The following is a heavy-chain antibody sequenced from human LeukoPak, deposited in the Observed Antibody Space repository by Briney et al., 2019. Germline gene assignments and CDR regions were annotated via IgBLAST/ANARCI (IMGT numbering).Heavy chain of an antibody. V-gene: IGHV4-4*02. J-gene: IGHJ3*02. Sequence: PSGTLSLTCAVSGGSISSSNWWSWVRQPPGKGLEWIGEIYHSGSTNYNPSLKSRVTISVDKSKNQFSLKLSSVTAADTAVYYCAKYDSSGYYPDAFDIWGQGTMVTVSS. CDR3: AKYDSSGYYPDAFDI. CDR1: GGSISSSNW. D-gene: IGHD3-22*01. CDR2: IYHSGST.